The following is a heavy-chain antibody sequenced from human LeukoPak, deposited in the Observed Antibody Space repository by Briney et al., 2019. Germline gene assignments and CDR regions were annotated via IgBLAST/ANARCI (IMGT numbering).Heavy chain of an antibody. CDR3: ARVGGIVVVPAAPNEYYYYGMDV. V-gene: IGHV4-59*01. CDR1: GGSISSYY. Sequence: SETLSLTCTVSGGSISSYYWSWIRQPPGKGLEWIGYIYYSGSTNYNPSLKSRVTISVDTSKNQFSLKLSSVTAADTAVYYCARVGGIVVVPAAPNEYYYYGMDVWGKGTTVTVSS. D-gene: IGHD2-2*01. CDR2: IYYSGST. J-gene: IGHJ6*04.